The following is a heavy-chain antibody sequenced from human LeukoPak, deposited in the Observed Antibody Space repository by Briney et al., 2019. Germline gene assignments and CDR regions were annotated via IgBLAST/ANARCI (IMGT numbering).Heavy chain of an antibody. V-gene: IGHV4-59*08. J-gene: IGHJ4*02. Sequence: SETLSLTCTVSGGSISNYYWSWIRQPPGKGLEWIAYINYSGNTDYNPSLKSRVTISVDTSKNQFSLKLSSVTAADTAVYYCARLNVLNSGPHHHFDHWGQGTLVTVSS. D-gene: IGHD6-25*01. CDR3: ARLNVLNSGPHHHFDH. CDR2: INYSGNT. CDR1: GGSISNYY.